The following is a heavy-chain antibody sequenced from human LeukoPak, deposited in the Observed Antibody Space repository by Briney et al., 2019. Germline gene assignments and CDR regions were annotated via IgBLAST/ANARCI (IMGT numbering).Heavy chain of an antibody. J-gene: IGHJ6*02. CDR1: GFTFSTYG. D-gene: IGHD2-8*02. CDR3: ARIACTGGNCKPYYYYGLDV. Sequence: GGSLRLSCAASGFTFSTYGMHWVRQAPGKGLEWVAVIWYDGSIKYYADSVKCRFTFSRDNSKSTMYLQMNSLRAEDTAVYYCARIACTGGNCKPYYYYGLDVWGQGTTVTVSS. CDR2: IWYDGSIK. V-gene: IGHV3-33*01.